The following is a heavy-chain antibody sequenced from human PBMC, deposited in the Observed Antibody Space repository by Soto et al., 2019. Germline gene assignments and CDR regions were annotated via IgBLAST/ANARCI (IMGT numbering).Heavy chain of an antibody. CDR3: SRVYSGSDSDY. V-gene: IGHV4-4*02. CDR2: IFQSGST. Sequence: QVQLQESGPGLVKPSGTLSLTCAVSGGSISSNNWWSWVRQPPGEGLEWIGEIFQSGSTYYSPSLKCRVTISVDKSKNQFSLKLTSVTAADTAVYYCSRVYSGSDSDYWGQGTLVTVSS. CDR1: GGSISSNNW. D-gene: IGHD1-26*01. J-gene: IGHJ4*02.